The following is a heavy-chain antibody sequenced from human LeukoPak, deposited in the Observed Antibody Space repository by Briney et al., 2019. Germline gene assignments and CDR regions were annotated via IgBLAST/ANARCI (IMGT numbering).Heavy chain of an antibody. CDR3: ARGPAPFDL. CDR1: GYTFTTNP. V-gene: IGHV7-4-1*02. J-gene: IGHJ5*02. CDR2: ININTGNP. Sequence: ASVKVSCKASGYTFTTNPMNWVRQAPGQGLEWMGWININTGNPAYAQGFTGRFVFSFDTSVNTAYLQISSLKAKDSAIYYCARGPAPFDLWGQGTLVTVSS.